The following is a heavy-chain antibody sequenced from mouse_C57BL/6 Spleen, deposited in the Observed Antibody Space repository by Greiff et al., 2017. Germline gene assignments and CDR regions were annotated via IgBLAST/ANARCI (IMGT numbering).Heavy chain of an antibody. Sequence: SGPELVKPGASVKISCKASGYAFSSSWMNWVKQRPGKGLEWIGRIYPGDGDTNYNGKFKGKATLTADKSSSTAYMQLSSLTSEDSAVYFCATVVGPFYYAMDYWGQGTSVTVSS. CDR1: GYAFSSSW. CDR3: ATVVGPFYYAMDY. J-gene: IGHJ4*01. V-gene: IGHV1-82*01. D-gene: IGHD1-1*01. CDR2: IYPGDGDT.